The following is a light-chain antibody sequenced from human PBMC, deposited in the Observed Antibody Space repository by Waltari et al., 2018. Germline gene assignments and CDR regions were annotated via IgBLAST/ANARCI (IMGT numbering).Light chain of an antibody. CDR1: QGISSA. Sequence: AIQLTQSPSSLSASVGDRFTITCRASQGISSALAWYQQKPGKAPELLIYDASSLESGVPSRFSGSGSGTDFTLTISSLQPEDFATYYCQQFNNYPLTFGGGTKVEIK. J-gene: IGKJ4*01. V-gene: IGKV1D-13*01. CDR2: DAS. CDR3: QQFNNYPLT.